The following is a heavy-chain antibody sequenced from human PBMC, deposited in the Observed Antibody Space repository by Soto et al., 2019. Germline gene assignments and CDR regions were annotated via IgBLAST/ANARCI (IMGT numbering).Heavy chain of an antibody. Sequence: PSETLSLTCTVSGGSISSYYWSWIRQPPGKGLEWIGYIYYSGSTNYNPSLKSRVTISVDTSKNQFSLKLSSVTAADTAAYYCARAGGYCSSTSCYGVYYYGMDVWGQGTTVTVSS. CDR3: ARAGGYCSSTSCYGVYYYGMDV. CDR2: IYYSGST. V-gene: IGHV4-59*01. CDR1: GGSISSYY. J-gene: IGHJ6*02. D-gene: IGHD2-2*01.